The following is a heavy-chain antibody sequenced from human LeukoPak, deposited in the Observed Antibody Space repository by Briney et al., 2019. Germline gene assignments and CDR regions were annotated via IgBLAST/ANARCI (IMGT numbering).Heavy chain of an antibody. Sequence: EASVKVSCKASVYTFTSYGISWVRQAPGQGLEWMGWISAYNGNTNYAQKLQGRVTMTTDTSTSTAYMELRSLRSDDTAVYYCARAKDSYGYSGFDYWGQGTLVTVSS. V-gene: IGHV1-18*01. CDR2: ISAYNGNT. J-gene: IGHJ4*02. D-gene: IGHD5-18*01. CDR1: VYTFTSYG. CDR3: ARAKDSYGYSGFDY.